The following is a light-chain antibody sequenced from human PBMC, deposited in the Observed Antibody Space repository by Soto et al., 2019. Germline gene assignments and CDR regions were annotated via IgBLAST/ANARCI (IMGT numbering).Light chain of an antibody. CDR1: QSISSW. V-gene: IGKV1-5*03. CDR2: KSS. CDR3: KQYNIYYT. J-gene: IGKJ2*01. Sequence: DIQMTQSPSTLSSSVGDRVTITCRASQSISSWLAWYQRKPGKAPKLLIYKSSSLESGVPSRFSGSGSGTEFNLTISRLQPDDVATYYCKQYNIYYTFGQGTQLAIK.